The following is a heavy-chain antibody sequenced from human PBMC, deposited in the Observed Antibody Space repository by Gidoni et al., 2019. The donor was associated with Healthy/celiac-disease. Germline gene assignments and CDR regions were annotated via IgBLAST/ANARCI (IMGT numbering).Heavy chain of an antibody. CDR2: IIPIFGTA. CDR3: ARGAGGVVVVAVTQEPFDY. D-gene: IGHD2-15*01. CDR1: GGTFSSYA. V-gene: IGHV1-69*01. J-gene: IGHJ4*02. Sequence: QVQLVQSGAEVKKPGSSVKVSCKASGGTFSSYASSWVRQAPGQGLEWMGGIIPIFGTANYAQKFQGRVTITADESTSTAYMELSSLRSEDTAVYYCARGAGGVVVVAVTQEPFDYWGQGTLVTVSS.